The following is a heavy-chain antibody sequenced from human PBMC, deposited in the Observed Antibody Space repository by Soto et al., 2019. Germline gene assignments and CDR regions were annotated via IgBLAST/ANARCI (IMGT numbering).Heavy chain of an antibody. CDR3: ARGIAAGRGDWFDP. V-gene: IGHV6-1*01. CDR2: TYYRSKWYN. CDR1: GDSVSSNSAA. D-gene: IGHD6-13*01. Sequence: PSQTLSLTCVISGDSVSSNSAAWNWIRQSPSRGLEWMGRTYYRSKWYNDYAVSVRSRITINPDTSKNQFSLQLNSVTPEDTAVDYCARGIAAGRGDWFDPWGQGTLVTVSS. J-gene: IGHJ5*02.